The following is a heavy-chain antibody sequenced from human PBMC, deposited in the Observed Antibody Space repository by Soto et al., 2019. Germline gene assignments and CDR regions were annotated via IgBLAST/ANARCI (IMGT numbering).Heavy chain of an antibody. CDR2: IYYSGST. D-gene: IGHD3-22*01. Sequence: SSETLSLTCTVSGGSISSGGYYWSRIRQHPGKGLEWIGYIYYSGSTYYNPSLKSRVTISVDTSKNQFSLKLSSVTAADTAVYYCARGPYYYDSSGYSWFDPWGQGTLVTVSS. CDR1: GGSISSGGYY. V-gene: IGHV4-31*03. J-gene: IGHJ5*02. CDR3: ARGPYYYDSSGYSWFDP.